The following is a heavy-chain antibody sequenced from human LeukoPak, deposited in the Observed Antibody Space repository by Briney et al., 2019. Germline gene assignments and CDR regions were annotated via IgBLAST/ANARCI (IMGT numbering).Heavy chain of an antibody. Sequence: ASVKVSCAASGYPLNRYGMSWVRQAPGQGPEWVGWISGSTYGTRYAQKFQGRVTMTQDTSANIVYMELKSLTSDDTAVYYCARSGRGTYFYFDWWGQGTRVTVSS. CDR1: GYPLNRYG. CDR3: ARSGRGTYFYFDW. D-gene: IGHD3-3*01. V-gene: IGHV1-18*01. J-gene: IGHJ4*02. CDR2: ISGSTYGT.